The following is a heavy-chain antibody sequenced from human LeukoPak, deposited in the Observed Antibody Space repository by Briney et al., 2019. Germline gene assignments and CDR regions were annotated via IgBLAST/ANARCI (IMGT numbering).Heavy chain of an antibody. CDR3: ARGGKMIVVATAFQH. V-gene: IGHV4-59*01. J-gene: IGHJ1*01. D-gene: IGHD3-22*01. CDR2: IYYSGST. CDR1: GGSISSYY. Sequence: SETLSLTCTVSGGSISSYYWSWIRQPPGKGLEWIGYIYYSGSTNYNPSLKSRVTISVDTSKNQFSLKLSSVTAADTAVYYCARGGKMIVVATAFQHWGQGNLGTVSS.